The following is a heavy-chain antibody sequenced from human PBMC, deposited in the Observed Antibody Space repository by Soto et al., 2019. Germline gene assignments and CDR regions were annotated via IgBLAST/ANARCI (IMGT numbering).Heavy chain of an antibody. V-gene: IGHV1-18*01. CDR3: ASGWTPIDY. D-gene: IGHD2-15*01. CDR2: ISADNGNT. CDR1: GYTFTTFG. J-gene: IGHJ4*02. Sequence: QVQLVQSGAAVKKPGSSVKVSCKTSGYTFTTFGLSWVRQAPGQGLAWMGRISADNGNTNYAQNFQGRVTMTTDTSTSTAYMELRSLRSDDTAVYYCASGWTPIDYWGQGALGTVSS.